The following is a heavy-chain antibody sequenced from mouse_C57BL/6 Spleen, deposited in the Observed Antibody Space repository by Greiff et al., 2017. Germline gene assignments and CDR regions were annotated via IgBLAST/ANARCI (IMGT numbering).Heavy chain of an antibody. D-gene: IGHD2-5*01. CDR2: IYPGDGDT. J-gene: IGHJ2*01. V-gene: IGHV1-82*01. CDR3: ARREIYSNYVEDY. CDR1: GYAFSSSW. Sequence: VQLQQSGPELVKPGASVKISCKASGYAFSSSWMNWVKQRPGKGLEWIGRIYPGDGDTNYNGKFKGKATLTADKSSSTAYMQLSSLTSEDSAVYFCARREIYSNYVEDYWGQGTTLTVSS.